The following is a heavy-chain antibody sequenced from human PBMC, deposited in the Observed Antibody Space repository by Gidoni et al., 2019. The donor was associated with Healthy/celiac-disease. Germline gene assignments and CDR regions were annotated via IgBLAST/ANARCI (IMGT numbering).Heavy chain of an antibody. CDR2: MNPNSGNT. J-gene: IGHJ6*02. Sequence: QVQLVQSGAEVKKPGASVKVSCKASGYTFTSYDINWVRQATGQGLEWMGWMNPNSGNTGYAQKFQGRVTMTRNTSISTAYMELSSLRSEDTAVYYCARSLGNKYYYYYGMDVWGQGTTVTVSS. CDR1: GYTFTSYD. CDR3: ARSLGNKYYYYYGMDV. V-gene: IGHV1-8*01.